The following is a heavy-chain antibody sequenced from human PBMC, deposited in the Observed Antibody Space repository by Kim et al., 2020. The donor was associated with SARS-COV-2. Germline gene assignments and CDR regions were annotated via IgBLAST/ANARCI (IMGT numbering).Heavy chain of an antibody. CDR3: ARGEPLYDFWSGYLPTLYYYYGMDV. CDR1: GYTFTSYY. J-gene: IGHJ6*02. Sequence: ASVKVSCKASGYTFTSYYMHWVRQAPGQGLEWMGIINPSGGSTSYAQKFQGRVTMTRDTSTSTVYMELSSLRSEDTAVYYCARGEPLYDFWSGYLPTLYYYYGMDVWGQGTTVTVSS. V-gene: IGHV1-46*01. CDR2: INPSGGST. D-gene: IGHD3-3*01.